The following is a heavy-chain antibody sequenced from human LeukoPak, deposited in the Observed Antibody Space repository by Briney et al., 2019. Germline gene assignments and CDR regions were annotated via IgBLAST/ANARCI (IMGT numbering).Heavy chain of an antibody. CDR1: GFSFSTYW. CDR3: ARDPESSSFDL. CDR2: IDQGGSVR. J-gene: IGHJ4*02. D-gene: IGHD6-13*01. Sequence: GGSLRLSCAASGFSFSTYWMSWVRQTPEKGLEFVANIDQGGSVRNYMDSLKGRCVISRDNAKKSLYLEINSLRADDTAVYYCARDPESSSFDLWGQGTLVTVSS. V-gene: IGHV3-7*01.